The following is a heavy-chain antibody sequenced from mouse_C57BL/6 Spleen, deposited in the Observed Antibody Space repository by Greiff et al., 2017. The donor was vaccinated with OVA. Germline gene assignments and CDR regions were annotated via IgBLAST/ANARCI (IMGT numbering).Heavy chain of an antibody. V-gene: IGHV5-6*01. CDR2: ISSGGSYT. CDR1: GFTFSSYG. J-gene: IGHJ1*03. CDR3: ARSYDGYYTSPDWYFDV. Sequence: EVHLVESGGDLVKPGGSLKLSCAASGFTFSSYGMSWVRQTPDKRLEWVATISSGGSYTYYPDSVKGRFTISRDNAKNTLYLQMSSLKSEDTAMYYCARSYDGYYTSPDWYFDVWGTGTTVTVSS. D-gene: IGHD2-3*01.